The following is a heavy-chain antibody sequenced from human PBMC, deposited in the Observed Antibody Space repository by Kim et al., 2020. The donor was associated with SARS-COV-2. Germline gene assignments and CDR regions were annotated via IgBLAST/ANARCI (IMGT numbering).Heavy chain of an antibody. D-gene: IGHD2-15*01. Sequence: YNPPLKSRVTIPVDTSKNQFSLKLSSVTAADTAVYYCARARRYCSGGSCYVFDYWGQGTLVTVSS. V-gene: IGHV4-59*01. J-gene: IGHJ4*02. CDR3: ARARRYCSGGSCYVFDY.